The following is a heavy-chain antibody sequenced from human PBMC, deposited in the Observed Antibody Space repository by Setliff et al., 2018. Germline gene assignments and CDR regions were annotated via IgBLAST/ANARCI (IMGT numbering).Heavy chain of an antibody. Sequence: SETLSLTCAVSGYSISSGYYWGWIRQPPGKGLEWIGNIYHSGSTYYNPSLKSRVTISVDTSKNQFSLKLSSVTAADTAVYYCARVPNFWSGYSDYWGQGTLVTVSS. D-gene: IGHD3-3*01. V-gene: IGHV4-38-2*01. CDR3: ARVPNFWSGYSDY. CDR2: IYHSGST. J-gene: IGHJ4*02. CDR1: GYSISSGYY.